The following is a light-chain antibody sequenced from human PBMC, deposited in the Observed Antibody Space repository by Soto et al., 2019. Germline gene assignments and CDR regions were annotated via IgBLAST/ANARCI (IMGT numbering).Light chain of an antibody. J-gene: IGLJ3*02. Sequence: QSVLTQPASVSGSPGQSITISCTGTSSDVGAYKSVSWYQQYPGKAPKLIIYAVNYRPSGVSNRFSGSKSGNTASLTISGLQAEDAADYYCRSFTRGSVTVCGGGTQVTVL. CDR2: AVN. CDR1: SSDVGAYKS. CDR3: RSFTRGSVTV. V-gene: IGLV2-14*01.